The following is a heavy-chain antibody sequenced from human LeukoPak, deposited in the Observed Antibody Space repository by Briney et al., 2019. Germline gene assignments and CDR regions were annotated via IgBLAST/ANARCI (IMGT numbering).Heavy chain of an antibody. CDR1: GGSISSSSYY. CDR3: ARQDGYSYGLNWFDP. Sequence: SETLSLTCTVSGGSISSSSYYWGWIRQPPGKGLEWIGSIYYSGSTYYNPSLKSRVTVSVDTSKNQFSLKLSSVTAADTAVYYCARQDGYSYGLNWFDPWGQGTLVTVSS. V-gene: IGHV4-39*01. J-gene: IGHJ5*02. CDR2: IYYSGST. D-gene: IGHD5-18*01.